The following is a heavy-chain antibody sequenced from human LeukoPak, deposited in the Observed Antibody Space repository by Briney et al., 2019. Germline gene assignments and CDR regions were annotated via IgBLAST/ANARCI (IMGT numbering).Heavy chain of an antibody. V-gene: IGHV1-18*01. CDR1: GYTFTSYG. D-gene: IGHD3-16*02. CDR2: ISAYNGNT. Sequence: ASVKVSCKASGYTFTSYGISWVRQAPGQGLEWMGWISAYNGNTSYAQKFQGRVTMTRDTSTSTVYMELSSLRSEDTAVYYCARGMGYDYVWGSYRPSDYWGQGTLVTVSS. J-gene: IGHJ4*02. CDR3: ARGMGYDYVWGSYRPSDY.